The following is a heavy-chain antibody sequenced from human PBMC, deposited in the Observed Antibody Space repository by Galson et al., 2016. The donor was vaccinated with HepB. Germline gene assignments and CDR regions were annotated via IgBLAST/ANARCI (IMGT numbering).Heavy chain of an antibody. Sequence: QSGAEVTKPGESLQISCKASGSTFTRFWIGWVRQMPGKGLEWMGIIHPTYSDTRYSPSFHGQVTMSADKSISTAYLQWSSLRASDTAVYYCARSDSSGLVDSWGQGTSVSVSS. V-gene: IGHV5-51*01. CDR1: GSTFTRFW. D-gene: IGHD6-19*01. CDR3: ARSDSSGLVDS. CDR2: IHPTYSDT. J-gene: IGHJ5*02.